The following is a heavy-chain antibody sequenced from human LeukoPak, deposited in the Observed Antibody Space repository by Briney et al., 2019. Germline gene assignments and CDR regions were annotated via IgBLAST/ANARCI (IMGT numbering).Heavy chain of an antibody. Sequence: GGTLRVSRAASRFTLNIYPMNWAPDALGKGLEWVSSIARSGNDILNRDSAKGRFPHSRDTAKHSLYLQMNSLREEDTAVYYCVREVTARPGYYFDYWGQGTLVSVSS. CDR3: VREVTARPGYYFDY. CDR2: IARSGNDI. V-gene: IGHV3-21*01. D-gene: IGHD6-6*01. CDR1: RFTLNIYP. J-gene: IGHJ4*02.